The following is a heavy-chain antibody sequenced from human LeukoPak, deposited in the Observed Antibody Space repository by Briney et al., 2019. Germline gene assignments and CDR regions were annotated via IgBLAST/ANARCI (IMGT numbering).Heavy chain of an antibody. V-gene: IGHV3-30*02. D-gene: IGHD3-16*02. CDR3: AKGVRSVWGSYRTQYYFDY. CDR2: IRYDGSNK. CDR1: GFTFRSYG. Sequence: PGGSLRLSCAASGFTFRSYGMHWVRQAPGKGLEWVAFIRYDGSNKYYADSVKGRFTISRDNSKNTLYLQMNSLRAEDTAVYYCAKGVRSVWGSYRTQYYFDYWGQGTLVTVSS. J-gene: IGHJ4*02.